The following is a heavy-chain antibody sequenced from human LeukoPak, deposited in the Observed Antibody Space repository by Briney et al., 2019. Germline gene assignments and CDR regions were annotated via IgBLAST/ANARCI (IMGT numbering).Heavy chain of an antibody. CDR3: ARDNIATYYDFWSGSRDYHYGMDV. Sequence: SETLSLTCTVSGGSISSYCWSWIRQPAGKGLEWIGRIYTSGSTNYNPSLKSRVTMSVDTSKNQFSLKLSSVTAADTAVYYCARDNIATYYDFWSGSRDYHYGMDVWGQGTTVTVSS. CDR1: GGSISSYC. V-gene: IGHV4-4*07. D-gene: IGHD3-3*01. J-gene: IGHJ6*02. CDR2: IYTSGST.